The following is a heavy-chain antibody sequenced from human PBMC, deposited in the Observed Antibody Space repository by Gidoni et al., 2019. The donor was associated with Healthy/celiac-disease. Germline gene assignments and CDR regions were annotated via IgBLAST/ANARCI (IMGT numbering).Heavy chain of an antibody. Sequence: EVQLLESGGGLVQPGGSLRLSCAASAFTFSSYAMSWVRQAPGKGLGWGSAISGSGGSTYYADSVKGRFTISRDNSKNTLYLQMNSLRAEDTAVYYCANSYDRIAVADAWGQGTLVTVSS. J-gene: IGHJ5*02. CDR1: AFTFSSYA. D-gene: IGHD6-19*01. CDR2: ISGSGGST. V-gene: IGHV3-23*01. CDR3: ANSYDRIAVADA.